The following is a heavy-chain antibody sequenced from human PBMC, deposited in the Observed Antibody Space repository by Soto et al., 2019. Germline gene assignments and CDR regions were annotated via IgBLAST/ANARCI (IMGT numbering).Heavy chain of an antibody. CDR2: ISYDGSNK. V-gene: IGHV3-30*03. CDR3: WSGYYTYGMDV. J-gene: IGHJ6*02. D-gene: IGHD3-22*01. CDR1: VLSVRKCE. Sequence: CRRLASEVDVLSVRKCELEGLRRGPLIKMERGAVISYDGSNKYYADSVKGRFTISRDNSKNTLYLQMNSLRAEDTAVYYCWSGYYTYGMDVWGQATTVTVSS.